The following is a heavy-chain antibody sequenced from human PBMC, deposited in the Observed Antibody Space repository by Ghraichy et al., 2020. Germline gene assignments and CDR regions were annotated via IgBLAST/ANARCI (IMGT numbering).Heavy chain of an antibody. Sequence: GESPNISCAASGFSVSNNYMSWVRQTPGKGLEWVSVFYPGGSTYYTDSVKGRFTISTDSSKNTLYLQMTSLRAEDTAVYHCARGGRGGYNYYWGQGTLVTVSS. V-gene: IGHV3-53*01. CDR2: FYPGGST. J-gene: IGHJ4*01. D-gene: IGHD5-24*01. CDR1: GFSVSNNY. CDR3: ARGGRGGYNYY.